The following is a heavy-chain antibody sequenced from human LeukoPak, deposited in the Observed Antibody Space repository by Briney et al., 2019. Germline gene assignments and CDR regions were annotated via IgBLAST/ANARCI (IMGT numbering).Heavy chain of an antibody. V-gene: IGHV4-39*02. J-gene: IGHJ3*02. D-gene: IGHD2-8*01. CDR1: GGSISKSSYY. CDR2: IHYSGTT. CDR3: ARDYCTNGVCRDAFDI. Sequence: SETLSLTCTVSGGSISKSSYYWGWIRQPPGKGLKWIGHIHYSGTTHYNPSLKSRVTISVDTSKNQFSLKLSSVIAADTAMYYCARDYCTNGVCRDAFDIWGQGTMVTVSS.